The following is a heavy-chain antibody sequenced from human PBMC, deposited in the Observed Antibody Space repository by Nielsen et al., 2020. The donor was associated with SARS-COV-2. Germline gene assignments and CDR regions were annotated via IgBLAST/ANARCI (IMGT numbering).Heavy chain of an antibody. V-gene: IGHV3-64*01. J-gene: IGHJ6*03. CDR2: FSSNGGST. Sequence: GESLKISCAASGFTFSSYAMHWVRQAPGKGLEYVSAFSSNGGSTYYANSVKGRFTISRDNSKNTLYLQMGSLRAEDMAVYYCARDGRVPVATEGHYYYYMDVWGKGTTVTVSS. D-gene: IGHD2-2*01. CDR3: ARDGRVPVATEGHYYYYMDV. CDR1: GFTFSSYA.